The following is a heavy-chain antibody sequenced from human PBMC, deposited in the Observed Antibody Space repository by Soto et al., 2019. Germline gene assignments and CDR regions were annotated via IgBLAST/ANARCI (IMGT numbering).Heavy chain of an antibody. J-gene: IGHJ4*02. CDR2: IGTAGDT. Sequence: GGSLRLSCAASGFTFSSYDMHWVRQATGKGLEWVSAIGTAGDTYYPGSVKGRFTISRENAKNSLYLQMNSLRAADTAVYYCARSYGMVGTPTFDYWGQGTMVTVSS. CDR3: ARSYGMVGTPTFDY. D-gene: IGHD4-17*01. V-gene: IGHV3-13*01. CDR1: GFTFSSYD.